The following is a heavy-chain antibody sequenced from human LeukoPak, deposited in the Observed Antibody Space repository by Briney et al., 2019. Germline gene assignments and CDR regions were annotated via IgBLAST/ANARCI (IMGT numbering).Heavy chain of an antibody. CDR2: IYYSGST. J-gene: IGHJ5*02. D-gene: IGHD3-3*01. CDR3: ARAVSFGVVPPLNWFDP. V-gene: IGHV4-59*12. CDR1: GGSISSYY. Sequence: PSETLSLTCTVSGGSISSYYWSWIRQPPGKGLEWIGYIYYSGSTNYNPSLKSRVTISVDTSKNQFSLKLSSVTAADTAVYYCARAVSFGVVPPLNWFDPWDQGTLVTVSS.